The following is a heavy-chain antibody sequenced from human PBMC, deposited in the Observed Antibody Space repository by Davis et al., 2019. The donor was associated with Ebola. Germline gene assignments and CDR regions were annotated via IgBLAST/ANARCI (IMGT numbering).Heavy chain of an antibody. J-gene: IGHJ4*02. D-gene: IGHD2-2*01. CDR3: ARDAVPAAQDY. CDR2: IRQDGGET. Sequence: GESLKISCAAASGFAFSIHWMTWLRQAPGKGLEWVANIRQDGGETYYADSVKGRFAISRDNAKNSLYLQMNSLRAEDTAIYYCARDAVPAAQDYWGQGTLVTVSS. CDR1: GFAFSIHW. V-gene: IGHV3-7*03.